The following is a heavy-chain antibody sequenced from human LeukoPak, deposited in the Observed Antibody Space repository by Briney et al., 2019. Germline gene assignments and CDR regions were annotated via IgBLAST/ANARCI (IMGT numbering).Heavy chain of an antibody. V-gene: IGHV4-4*07. CDR1: GDSISDYS. J-gene: IGHJ3*01. Sequence: SETLSLTCTVSGDSISDYSWSWIRQPAGKGLQWIGRIYASGSTNYNSSLKTRVSMSVDTSRNQFSLRLSSVTAADTAVYYCARVVASVGDNYIVNDAFDVWGQGTTVSVSS. CDR2: IYASGST. D-gene: IGHD5-24*01. CDR3: ARVVASVGDNYIVNDAFDV.